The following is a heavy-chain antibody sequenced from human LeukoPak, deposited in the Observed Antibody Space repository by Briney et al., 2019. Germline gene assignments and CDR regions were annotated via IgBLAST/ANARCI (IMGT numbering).Heavy chain of an antibody. V-gene: IGHV3-74*01. D-gene: IGHD6-19*01. CDR2: INSDGSST. J-gene: IGHJ3*02. CDR1: GFTFSSYW. Sequence: GGSLRLSCAASGFTFSSYWMHWVRHAPGKGLVWVSRINSDGSSTSYADSVKGRFTISRDNAKNTLYLQMNSLRAEDTAVYYCARAGIAVGNDAFDIWGQGTMVTVSS. CDR3: ARAGIAVGNDAFDI.